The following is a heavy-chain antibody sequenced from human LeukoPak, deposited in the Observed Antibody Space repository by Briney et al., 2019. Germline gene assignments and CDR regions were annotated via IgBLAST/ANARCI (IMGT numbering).Heavy chain of an antibody. Sequence: KSGGSLRLSCEASGFTFSDYYTSWIRQAPGKGLEWISYISGSSSHINYADSVKGRFTISRDNAKKSVYLQMGSLRAEDTAVYYCARDQIGSWWGQGTLVIVSS. D-gene: IGHD6-13*01. CDR1: GFTFSDYY. V-gene: IGHV3-11*06. CDR3: ARDQIGSW. J-gene: IGHJ4*02. CDR2: ISGSSSHI.